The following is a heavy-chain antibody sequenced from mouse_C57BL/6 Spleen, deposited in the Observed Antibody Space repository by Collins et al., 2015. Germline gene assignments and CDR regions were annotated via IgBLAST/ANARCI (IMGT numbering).Heavy chain of an antibody. CDR2: INPGSGGT. J-gene: IGHJ2*01. CDR1: GYAFTNYL. CDR3: ARLDGGLRRGYFDY. V-gene: IGHV1-54*01. D-gene: IGHD2-4*01. Sequence: QVQLQQSGAELVRPGTSVKVSCKASGYAFTNYLIEWVKQRPGQGLEWIGVINPGSGGTNYNEKFKGKATLTADKSSSTAHMQLSSLTSEDSAVYFCARLDGGLRRGYFDYWGQGTTLTVSS.